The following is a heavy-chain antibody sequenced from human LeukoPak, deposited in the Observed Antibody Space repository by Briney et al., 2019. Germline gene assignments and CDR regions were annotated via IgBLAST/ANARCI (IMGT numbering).Heavy chain of an antibody. D-gene: IGHD5-12*01. J-gene: IGHJ4*02. CDR3: ARGYSGYDEPPGY. Sequence: GASVTVSCKASGGTFSSYAISWVRQAPGQGLEWMGGIIPIFGTANYAQKFQGRVTITADESTSTAYMELSSLRSEDTAVYYCARGYSGYDEPPGYWGQGTLVTVSS. V-gene: IGHV1-69*13. CDR1: GGTFSSYA. CDR2: IIPIFGTA.